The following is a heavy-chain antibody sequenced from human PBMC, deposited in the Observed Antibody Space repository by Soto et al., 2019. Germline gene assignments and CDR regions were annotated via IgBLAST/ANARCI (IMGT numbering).Heavy chain of an antibody. D-gene: IGHD3-10*01. CDR1: GYTFTSYY. CDR2: INPNSGGT. Sequence: GASVKVSCKASGYTFTSYYMHWVRQAPGQGLEWMGWINPNSGGTNYAQKFQGWVTMTRDTSISTAYMELSRLRSDDTAVYYCARDHYGSGVYYYGMDAWGQGTTVTVSS. J-gene: IGHJ6*02. CDR3: ARDHYGSGVYYYGMDA. V-gene: IGHV1-2*04.